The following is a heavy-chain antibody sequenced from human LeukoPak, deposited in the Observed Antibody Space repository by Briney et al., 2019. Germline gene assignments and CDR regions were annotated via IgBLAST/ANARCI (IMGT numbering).Heavy chain of an antibody. V-gene: IGHV3-23*01. CDR1: GFTFSSYG. Sequence: GGSLRLSCAASGFTFSSYGMSWVRQAPGKGLEWVSAISGSGGSTYYADSVKGRFTISRDNSKNTLYLQMNSLKASDTAMYYCARRQYYYDSSGYYSEYYFDYWGQGTLVTVST. CDR2: ISGSGGST. D-gene: IGHD3-22*01. CDR3: ARRQYYYDSSGYYSEYYFDY. J-gene: IGHJ4*02.